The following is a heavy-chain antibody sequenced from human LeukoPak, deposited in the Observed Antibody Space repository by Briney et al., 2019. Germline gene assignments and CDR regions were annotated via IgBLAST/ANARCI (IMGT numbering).Heavy chain of an antibody. D-gene: IGHD4-23*01. CDR1: GGSISSSSYY. CDR2: ICYSGST. J-gene: IGHJ4*02. V-gene: IGHV4-39*07. CDR3: ARDRADSGGNGFDY. Sequence: SETLSLTCTVSGGSISSSSYYWGWIRQPPGKGLEWIGSICYSGSTYYNPSLKSRVTISVDTSKNQFSLKLTAVTAADTAIYYCARDRADSGGNGFDYWGQGTLVTVSS.